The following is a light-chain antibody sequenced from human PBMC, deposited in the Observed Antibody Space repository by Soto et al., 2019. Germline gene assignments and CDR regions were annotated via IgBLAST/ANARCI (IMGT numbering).Light chain of an antibody. Sequence: QSVLTQPASVSGSPGQSITICCTGTSSDVGGYNYVSWYQQLPGKAPKLVIYDVSNRPSGVSNRFSGSKSGNTASLIISGLQAEDEAHYYCSSYTSSFTRVFGTGTKVTVL. V-gene: IGLV2-14*01. CDR1: SSDVGGYNY. CDR2: DVS. CDR3: SSYTSSFTRV. J-gene: IGLJ1*01.